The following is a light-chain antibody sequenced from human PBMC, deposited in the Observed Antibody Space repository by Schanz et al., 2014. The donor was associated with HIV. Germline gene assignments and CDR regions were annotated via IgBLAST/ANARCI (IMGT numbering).Light chain of an antibody. V-gene: IGLV2-14*01. J-gene: IGLJ3*02. CDR1: SSDVGGYNF. Sequence: QSDLTQPASVSGSPGQSITISCTGTSSDVGGYNFVSWYQQHPGKAPKVIIYDVSNRPSGVSNRFSGSRSGNTASLTISGLQSEDEADYYCSSYTSSSTWVFGGGTKLTVL. CDR3: SSYTSSSTWV. CDR2: DVS.